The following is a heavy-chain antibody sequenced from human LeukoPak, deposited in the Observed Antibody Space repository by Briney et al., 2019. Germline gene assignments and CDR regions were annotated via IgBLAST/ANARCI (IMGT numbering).Heavy chain of an antibody. CDR1: GGSISSYY. J-gene: IGHJ4*02. D-gene: IGHD4-23*01. V-gene: IGHV4-4*07. Sequence: SETLSLTCAVSGGSISSYYWSWIRQPAGKGLEWIGRIYTSRSTNYNPSLKSRVTMSVDKSKNQFSLNLSSVTAADTAMYYCARAVGTSRNFFDYWGQGTLVTVSS. CDR3: ARAVGTSRNFFDY. CDR2: IYTSRST.